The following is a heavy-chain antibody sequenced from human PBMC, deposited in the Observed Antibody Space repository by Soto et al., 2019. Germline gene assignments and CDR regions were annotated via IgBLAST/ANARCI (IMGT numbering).Heavy chain of an antibody. J-gene: IGHJ6*02. D-gene: IGHD3-22*01. CDR1: GGTFSSYA. CDR2: IIPIFGTA. CDR3: ARVYYYDSSGYPWYYGMDV. V-gene: IGHV1-69*13. Sequence: SVKVSCKASGGTFSSYAISWVRQAPGQGLEWMGGIIPIFGTANYAQKFQGRVTITADESTSTAYMELSSLRSEDTAVYYCARVYYYDSSGYPWYYGMDVWGQGTTVTVSS.